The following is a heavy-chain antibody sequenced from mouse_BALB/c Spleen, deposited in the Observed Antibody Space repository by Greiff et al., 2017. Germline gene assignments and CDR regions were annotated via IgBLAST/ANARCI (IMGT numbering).Heavy chain of an antibody. J-gene: IGHJ3*01. CDR1: GYTFTGYW. Sequence: DLVKPGASVKLSCKASGYTFTGYWINWIKQRPGQGLEWIGRIAPGSGSTYYNEMFKGKATLTVDTSSSTAYIQLSSLSSEDSAVYFCARGDGFAYWGQGTLVTVSA. V-gene: IGHV1S41*01. D-gene: IGHD3-3*01. CDR2: IAPGSGST. CDR3: ARGDGFAY.